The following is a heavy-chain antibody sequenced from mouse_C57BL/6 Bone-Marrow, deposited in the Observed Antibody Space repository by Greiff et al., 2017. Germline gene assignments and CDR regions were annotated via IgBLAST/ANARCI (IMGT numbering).Heavy chain of an antibody. J-gene: IGHJ2*01. Sequence: DVMLMESEGGLVQPGSSMKLSCTASGFTFSDYYMAWVRQVPEKGLEWVANINYDGSSTYYLDSLKSRFIISRDNAKNILYLQMSSLKSEDTATYYCARANWAFDYWGQGTTLTVSS. CDR2: INYDGSST. D-gene: IGHD4-1*01. CDR3: ARANWAFDY. CDR1: GFTFSDYY. V-gene: IGHV5-16*01.